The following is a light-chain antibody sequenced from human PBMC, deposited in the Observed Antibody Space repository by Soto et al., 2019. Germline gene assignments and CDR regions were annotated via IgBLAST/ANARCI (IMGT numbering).Light chain of an antibody. J-gene: IGLJ3*02. CDR3: NSHGGSNNFWV. Sequence: QSALTQPPSASGSPGQSVTISCTGTSSDVGAYNSVSWYQQHPGKAPRLMIYEVNKRPSGVPDRFSGSMSGNMASLTVSGLQAEDEADYYCNSHGGSNNFWVFGGGTKLTVL. V-gene: IGLV2-8*01. CDR1: SSDVGAYNS. CDR2: EVN.